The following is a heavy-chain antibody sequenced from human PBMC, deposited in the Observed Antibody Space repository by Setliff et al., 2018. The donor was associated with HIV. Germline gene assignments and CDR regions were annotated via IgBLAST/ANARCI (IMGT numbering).Heavy chain of an antibody. CDR1: GYTFSSYG. CDR3: ARVPYRSAWFSGGHDAFDV. Sequence: GASVKVSCKASGYTFSSYGISWVRQAPGQGLEWMGWISGYNGNTKYVQKLQGRVTMTTDTSTRTVYMELRSLRHDDTPEYFCARVPYRSAWFSGGHDAFDVWGQGTMVTVSS. J-gene: IGHJ3*01. CDR2: ISGYNGNT. V-gene: IGHV1-18*01. D-gene: IGHD6-19*01.